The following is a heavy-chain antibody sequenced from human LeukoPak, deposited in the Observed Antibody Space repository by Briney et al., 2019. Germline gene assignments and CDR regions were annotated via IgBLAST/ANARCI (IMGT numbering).Heavy chain of an antibody. CDR2: IHSSGGT. Sequence: GGSLRLSCAASGFTVSNNYMSWVRQAPGKGLEWVSAIHSSGGTYYADSVKGRFTISRDTSKNTLYLQINSLRVEDTAVYYCIVFGDSNHWGQGTLVTVSS. CDR1: GFTVSNNY. CDR3: IVFGDSNH. J-gene: IGHJ5*02. D-gene: IGHD4-17*01. V-gene: IGHV3-53*01.